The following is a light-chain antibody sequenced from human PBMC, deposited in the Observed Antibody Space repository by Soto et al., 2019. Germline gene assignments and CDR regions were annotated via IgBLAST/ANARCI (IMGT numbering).Light chain of an antibody. J-gene: IGKJ4*01. Sequence: DIVMTQSPDSLAVSLGERATINCKSSQSVLYSSNNKNYLAWYQQKPGQPPKLLISWASTRESGVPDRFSGSGSGTEFTLTISSLQAEDVAVYYCQQYYSTPLTFGGGTKVEIK. CDR3: QQYYSTPLT. CDR2: WAS. V-gene: IGKV4-1*01. CDR1: QSVLYSSNNKNY.